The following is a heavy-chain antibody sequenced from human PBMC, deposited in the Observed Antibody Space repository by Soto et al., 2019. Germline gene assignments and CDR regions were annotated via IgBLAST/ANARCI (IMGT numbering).Heavy chain of an antibody. CDR2: INPSGGST. CDR1: GYTFTSYY. V-gene: IGHV1-46*03. J-gene: IGHJ5*02. CDR3: ARGICSSTSCYVAQNWFDP. D-gene: IGHD2-2*01. Sequence: ASVKVSCKASGYTFTSYYMHWVRQAPGQGLEWMGIINPSGGSTSYAQKFRGRVTMTRDTSTSTVYMELSSLRSEDTAVYYCARGICSSTSCYVAQNWFDPWGQGTLVTVSS.